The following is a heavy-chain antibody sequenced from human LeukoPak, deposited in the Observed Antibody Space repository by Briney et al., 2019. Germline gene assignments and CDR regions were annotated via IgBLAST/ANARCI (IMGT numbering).Heavy chain of an antibody. V-gene: IGHV3-74*01. CDR3: ARGRGICSGASCYFDY. J-gene: IGHJ4*02. Sequence: GGSLRLSCAASGFTFSSYWMHWVRQAPGKGLVWVSRINNDGSNTPYADSVKGRFTISRDNAKNTLYLQMNSLGAEDTAVYYCARGRGICSGASCYFDYWGQGTLVTVSS. D-gene: IGHD2-15*01. CDR1: GFTFSSYW. CDR2: INNDGSNT.